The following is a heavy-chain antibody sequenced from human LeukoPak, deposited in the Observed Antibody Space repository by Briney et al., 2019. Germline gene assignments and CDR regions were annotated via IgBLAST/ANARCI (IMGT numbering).Heavy chain of an antibody. J-gene: IGHJ5*02. CDR1: GYTFTSYG. CDR3: ARNYDPKEELDP. V-gene: IGHV1-18*01. D-gene: IGHD3-3*01. Sequence: ASVNVSCKASGYTFTSYGISWVRQAPGQGLEWMGWISAYNGNTNYAQKLQGRVTMTTDTSTSTAYMELRSLRSDDTAVYYCARNYDPKEELDPWGQGTLVTVSS. CDR2: ISAYNGNT.